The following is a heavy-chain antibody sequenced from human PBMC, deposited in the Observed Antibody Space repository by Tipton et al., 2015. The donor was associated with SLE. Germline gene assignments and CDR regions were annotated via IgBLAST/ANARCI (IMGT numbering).Heavy chain of an antibody. V-gene: IGHV4-31*03. CDR2: IYYSGST. D-gene: IGHD3-10*01. J-gene: IGHJ5*02. CDR1: GGSISSGRYY. Sequence: TLSLTCTVSGGSISSGRYYCSWIRQHPGKGLEWIGYIYYSGSTNYSPSLKSRVTISVDKSKNQFSLKLNSVTAADTAVYYCARDRGARGWSDPWGQGILVTVSS. CDR3: ARDRGARGWSDP.